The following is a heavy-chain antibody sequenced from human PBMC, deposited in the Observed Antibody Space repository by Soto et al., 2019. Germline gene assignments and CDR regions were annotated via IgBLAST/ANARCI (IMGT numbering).Heavy chain of an antibody. V-gene: IGHV4-34*01. D-gene: IGHD3-22*01. CDR3: ALGSSGYFPYYYYYGMDV. CDR2: INHSGST. CDR1: GGSFRGYY. Sequence: SETLSLTCAVYGGSFRGYYWSWIRQPPGKGLEWIGEINHSGSTNYNPSLKSRVTISVDTSKNQFSLKLSSVTAADTAVYYCALGSSGYFPYYYYYGMDVWGQGTTVTVSS. J-gene: IGHJ6*02.